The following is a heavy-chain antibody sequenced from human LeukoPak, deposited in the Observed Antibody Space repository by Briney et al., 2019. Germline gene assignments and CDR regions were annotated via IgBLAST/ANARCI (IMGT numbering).Heavy chain of an antibody. CDR2: INDRGST. CDR1: VGCFSGNE. Sequence: SETLSLTCAVYVGCFSGNEWSWIRQPPGKGLEWIGEINDRGSTNYKPSLKSRVAISTDTSKNHLSLKLSSVTAADTAVYYCARAGLMMTTYKRWFDPWGQGSLVTVSS. V-gene: IGHV4-34*01. J-gene: IGHJ5*02. CDR3: ARAGLMMTTYKRWFDP. D-gene: IGHD4-11*01.